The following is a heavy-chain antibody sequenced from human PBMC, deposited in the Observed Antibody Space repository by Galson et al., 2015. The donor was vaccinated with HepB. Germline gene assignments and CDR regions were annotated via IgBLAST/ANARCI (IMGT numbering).Heavy chain of an antibody. CDR2: ISSSSSYI. CDR3: ASRYCSGGSCYPL. D-gene: IGHD2-15*01. CDR1: GFTFSSYS. V-gene: IGHV3-21*01. J-gene: IGHJ3*01. Sequence: SLRLSCAASGFTFSSYSMNWVRQAPGKGLEWVSSISSSSSYIYYADSVKGRFTISRDNAKNSLYLQMNSLRAEDTAVYYCASRYCSGGSCYPLWGQGTMVTVSS.